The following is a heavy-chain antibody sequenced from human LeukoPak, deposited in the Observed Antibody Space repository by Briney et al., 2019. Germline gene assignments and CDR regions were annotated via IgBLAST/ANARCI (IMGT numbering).Heavy chain of an antibody. J-gene: IGHJ5*02. CDR1: XFTFSSYW. Sequence: CAASXFTFSSYWMSWVRQAPGKGLEWVGNIKEEESEKKYVDSVKGRFTISRDKAKKSRYLQMNRLRVEDTAVYYRAXLXXAXXRXXKXFDPWGQGTLVTVSS. CDR3: AXLXXAXXRXXKXFDP. CDR2: IKEEESEK. V-gene: IGHV3-7*01.